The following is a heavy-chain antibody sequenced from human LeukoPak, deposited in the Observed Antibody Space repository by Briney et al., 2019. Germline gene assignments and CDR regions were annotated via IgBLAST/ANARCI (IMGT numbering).Heavy chain of an antibody. CDR2: IYYSGST. D-gene: IGHD3-9*01. Sequence: SETLSLTCTVSGGSISSSSYYWGWVRQPPGKGLEWIGSIYYSGSTYYNPSLKSRVTISVDTSKNQFSLKLSSVTAADTAVYYCARAKGDYDILTGYFPYYFDYWGQGTLVTVSS. CDR1: GGSISSSSYY. CDR3: ARAKGDYDILTGYFPYYFDY. V-gene: IGHV4-39*07. J-gene: IGHJ4*02.